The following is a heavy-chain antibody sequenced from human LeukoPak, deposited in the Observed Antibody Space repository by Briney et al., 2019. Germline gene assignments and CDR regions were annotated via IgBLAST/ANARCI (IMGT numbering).Heavy chain of an antibody. V-gene: IGHV1-69*04. CDR2: IIPILGIA. Sequence: AASVKVSCKASGYTFTGYYMHWVRQAPGQGLEWMGRIIPILGIANYAQKFQGRVTITADKSTSTAYTELSSLRSEDTAVYYCARDSKYYYDSSGYYPTGYYFDYWGQGTLVTVSS. CDR1: GYTFTGYY. D-gene: IGHD3-22*01. J-gene: IGHJ4*02. CDR3: ARDSKYYYDSSGYYPTGYYFDY.